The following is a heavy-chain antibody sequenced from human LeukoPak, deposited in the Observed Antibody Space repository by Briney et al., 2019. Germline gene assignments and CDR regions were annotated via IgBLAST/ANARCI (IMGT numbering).Heavy chain of an antibody. CDR2: ISAYNGNT. CDR3: ARGSPGIVGATLDY. D-gene: IGHD1-26*01. CDR1: RYTFTSYG. Sequence: ASVKVSCKASRYTFTSYGISWVRQAPGQGLEWMGWISAYNGNTNYAQKLQGRVTMTTDTSTSTAYMELRSLRSDDTTVYYCARGSPGIVGATLDYWGQGTLVTVSS. V-gene: IGHV1-18*01. J-gene: IGHJ4*02.